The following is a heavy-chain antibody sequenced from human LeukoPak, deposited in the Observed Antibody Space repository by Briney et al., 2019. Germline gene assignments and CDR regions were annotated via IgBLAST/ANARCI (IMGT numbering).Heavy chain of an antibody. V-gene: IGHV1-8*03. CDR2: MNPNSGNT. CDR1: GYTFTSYD. J-gene: IGHJ4*02. D-gene: IGHD1-7*01. Sequence: ASVKVSCKASGYTFTSYDINWVRQATGQGLEWMGWMNPNSGNTGYAQKFQGRVTITRNTSISTAYMELSSLRSEDTAVYYCARELLYGARGAFDYWGQGTLVTVSS. CDR3: ARELLYGARGAFDY.